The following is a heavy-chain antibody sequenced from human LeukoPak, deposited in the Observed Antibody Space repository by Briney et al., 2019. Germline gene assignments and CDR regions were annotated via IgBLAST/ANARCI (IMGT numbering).Heavy chain of an antibody. CDR1: GFTVSSNY. Sequence: PGGSLRLSCAASGFTVSSNYMSWVRQAPGKGLEWVSVIYSGGSTYYADSVKGRFTISRDNSKNTLYLQMNSLRAEDTAVYYCASTQYYDFWSGYYSFGYWGQGTLVTVSS. CDR2: IYSGGST. V-gene: IGHV3-53*01. D-gene: IGHD3-3*01. J-gene: IGHJ4*02. CDR3: ASTQYYDFWSGYYSFGY.